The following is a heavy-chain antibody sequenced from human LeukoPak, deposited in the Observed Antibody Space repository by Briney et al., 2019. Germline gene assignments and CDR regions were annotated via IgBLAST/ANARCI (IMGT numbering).Heavy chain of an antibody. CDR3: ARDSAGNDY. V-gene: IGHV3-7*01. CDR1: GFTFSTDW. J-gene: IGHJ4*02. CDR2: IKKDGSEK. Sequence: GGCLRLSCAASGFTFSTDWMSCVCQAPGKGLEWVANIKKDGSEKYYVDSVKGRFTIYRDNAKNSLYLQMNSLRAEDTAMYYCARDSAGNDYWGQGTLVTVSS. D-gene: IGHD6-13*01.